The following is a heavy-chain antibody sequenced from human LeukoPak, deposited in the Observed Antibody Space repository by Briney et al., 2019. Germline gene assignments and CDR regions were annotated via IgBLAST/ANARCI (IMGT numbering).Heavy chain of an antibody. CDR2: IWYDGSNK. CDR1: GFTFSSYG. D-gene: IGHD6-19*01. V-gene: IGHV3-33*01. J-gene: IGHJ4*02. CDR3: ARALYSSGWYYFDY. Sequence: PGRSLRLSCAASGFTFSSYGMHWVRQAPGKGLEWVAVIWYDGSNKYYADSVKGRFTISRDNSKNTLYLQMNSLRAEDTAVYYCARALYSSGWYYFDYWGQGTLVTVSS.